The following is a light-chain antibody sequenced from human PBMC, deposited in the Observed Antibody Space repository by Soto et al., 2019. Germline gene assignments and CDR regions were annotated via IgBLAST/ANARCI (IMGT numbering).Light chain of an antibody. CDR3: QQFDTSPFT. Sequence: EIVLTQSPGTLSLSPGERATLSCRASQSVGFTYLAWYQQKPGQAPRLLIYGASSRATGIPDRFSGSGSGTDFTLTISSLEPEDFAAYYCQQFDTSPFTFGQGTKLQIK. CDR2: GAS. CDR1: QSVGFTY. V-gene: IGKV3-20*01. J-gene: IGKJ2*01.